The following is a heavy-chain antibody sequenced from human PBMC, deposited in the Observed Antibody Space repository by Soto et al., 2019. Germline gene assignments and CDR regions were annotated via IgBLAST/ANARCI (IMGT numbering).Heavy chain of an antibody. V-gene: IGHV5-51*01. D-gene: IGHD3-22*01. J-gene: IGHJ6*02. CDR3: ARLPYYYDSSGYPRWYYGMDV. Sequence: GESLKISCKGSGDSFTTDWIGWVRQMPGKGLEWMGVIYPGDSDTRYSPSFQGQVTISADKSISTAYLQWSSLKASDTAMYYCARLPYYYDSSGYPRWYYGMDVWGQGTTVTVSS. CDR2: IYPGDSDT. CDR1: GDSFTTDW.